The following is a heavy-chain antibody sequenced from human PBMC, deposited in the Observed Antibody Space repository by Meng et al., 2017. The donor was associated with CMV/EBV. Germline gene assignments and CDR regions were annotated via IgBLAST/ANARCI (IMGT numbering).Heavy chain of an antibody. J-gene: IGHJ6*02. Sequence: GGSLRLSCAASGFTFSSYWMHWVRQAPGKGLVWVSRINSDGSSTSYADSVKGRFTISRDNAKNTLYLQMNSLRAEDTAVYYCAREAAETYYYYGVDVWGQGTTVTVSS. CDR2: INSDGSST. CDR3: AREAAETYYYYGVDV. D-gene: IGHD6-13*01. CDR1: GFTFSSYW. V-gene: IGHV3-74*01.